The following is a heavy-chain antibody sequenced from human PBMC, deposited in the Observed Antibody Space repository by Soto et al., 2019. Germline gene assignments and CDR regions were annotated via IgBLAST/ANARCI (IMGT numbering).Heavy chain of an antibody. CDR1: GGTFSGSA. Sequence: GASVKVSCKASGGTFSGSAISWVRQPPGQEHEWMGGIIPIFGTANYAQKFQGRVTITADESASTGYMELSSLRSEDTAVYYCVRDDILVVPSSSTYHYYGKDVWGQGTTVTVSS. J-gene: IGHJ6*01. CDR2: IIPIFGTA. D-gene: IGHD2-2*01. CDR3: VRDDILVVPSSSTYHYYGKDV. V-gene: IGHV1-69*13.